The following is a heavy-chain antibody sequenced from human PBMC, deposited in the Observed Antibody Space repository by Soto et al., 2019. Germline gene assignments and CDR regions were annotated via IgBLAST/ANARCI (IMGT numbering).Heavy chain of an antibody. V-gene: IGHV4-30-4*01. J-gene: IGHJ4*02. CDR2: IYHNGST. Sequence: SETLSLTCTVSSGSINSGGYFWSWIRQHPGTGLEWIGYIYHNGSTYYNPSLKSRVTISVDTSKNQFSLKLSSVTAADTAVYYCARAKTYFDYWGQGTLVTVSS. CDR3: ARAKTYFDY. CDR1: SGSINSGGYF.